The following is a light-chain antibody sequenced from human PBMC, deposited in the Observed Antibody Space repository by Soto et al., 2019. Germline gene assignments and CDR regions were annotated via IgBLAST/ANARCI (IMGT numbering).Light chain of an antibody. CDR3: AAWDDSLNGYV. V-gene: IGLV1-44*01. CDR1: TSNIGSNT. Sequence: QSVLTQPPSASGTPGQGVPISCSGITSNIGSNTVNWYQQLPGTAPKLLIYNNNQRPSGVPDRFSGSKSGTSASLAIGGLQSEYEANYYCAAWDDSLNGYVFGTGTKVTV. CDR2: NNN. J-gene: IGLJ1*01.